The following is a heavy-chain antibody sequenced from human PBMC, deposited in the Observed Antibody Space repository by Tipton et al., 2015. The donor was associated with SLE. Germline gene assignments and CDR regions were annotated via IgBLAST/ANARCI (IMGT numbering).Heavy chain of an antibody. V-gene: IGHV4-59*12. CDR2: IFHSGNA. CDR1: GGSISRSY. CDR3: ARGEMDVFDI. Sequence: TLSLTCTVSGGSISRSYWSWIRQPPGKGLEWIGYIFHSGNAYYNPSLKSRVTISVDMSRNQFSLRLDSVTAADTALYYCARGEMDVFDIWGQGTVVSVSS. J-gene: IGHJ3*02.